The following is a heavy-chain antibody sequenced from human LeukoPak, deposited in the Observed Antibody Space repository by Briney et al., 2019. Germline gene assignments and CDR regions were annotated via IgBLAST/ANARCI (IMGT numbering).Heavy chain of an antibody. D-gene: IGHD3-22*01. CDR3: ARETYYYDSSGYYHNWFDP. J-gene: IGHJ5*02. CDR2: IHYSGSA. Sequence: PSETLSLTCTVPGGSITSSNNNWGWIRQPPGKGLEWIGSIHYSGSAYYNPSLQSRVTISLDTSKRQFSLRLSTVTAADTAVYYCARETYYYDSSGYYHNWFDPWGQGTLVTVSS. CDR1: GGSITSSNNN. V-gene: IGHV4-39*07.